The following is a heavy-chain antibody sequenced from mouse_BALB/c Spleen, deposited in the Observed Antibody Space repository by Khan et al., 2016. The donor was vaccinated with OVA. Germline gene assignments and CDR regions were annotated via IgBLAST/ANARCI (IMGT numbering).Heavy chain of an antibody. Sequence: QVQLKQSGAELMRPGASVKLSCKTSGYIFTSYWIHWVKQRSGQGLEWIARIYPGTDNTYYNEKFKDKATLTADKSSTTAYMQLSSLKSEDSAVYVCAVEEPVYYFDNWGQGTTLTVSS. CDR2: IYPGTDNT. CDR3: AVEEPVYYFDN. D-gene: IGHD6-1*01. V-gene: IGHV1-76*01. CDR1: GYIFTSYW. J-gene: IGHJ2*01.